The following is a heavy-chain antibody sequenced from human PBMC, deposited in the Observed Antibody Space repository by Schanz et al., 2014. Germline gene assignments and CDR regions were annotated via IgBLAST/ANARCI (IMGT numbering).Heavy chain of an antibody. D-gene: IGHD1-26*01. CDR1: RFAFSNCG. J-gene: IGHJ5*02. CDR3: ARDPSGSYGWFDP. CDR2: ISYDGSNK. V-gene: IGHV3-30*19. Sequence: QAQLVESGGGVVQPGGSLRLSCAASRFAFSNCGMHWVRQAPGKGLEWVAVISYDGSNKYYADSVKGRFTISRDNSKNTLYLQMNSLRAEDTAVYYCARDPSGSYGWFDPWGQGTLVTVSS.